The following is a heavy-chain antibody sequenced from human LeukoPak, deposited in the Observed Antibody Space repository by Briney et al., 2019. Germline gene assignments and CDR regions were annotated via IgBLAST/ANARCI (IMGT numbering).Heavy chain of an antibody. CDR2: ISSSSSYI. Sequence: GGSLRLSCAASGFTFSSYSMNWVRQAPGNGLEWVSSISSSSSYIYYADSVKGRFTISRDNSKNTLYLQMNSLRAEDTAVYYCAKDGTYYYDSSGYYYGNYFDYWGQGTLVTVSS. CDR3: AKDGTYYYDSSGYYYGNYFDY. D-gene: IGHD3-22*01. J-gene: IGHJ4*02. CDR1: GFTFSSYS. V-gene: IGHV3-21*04.